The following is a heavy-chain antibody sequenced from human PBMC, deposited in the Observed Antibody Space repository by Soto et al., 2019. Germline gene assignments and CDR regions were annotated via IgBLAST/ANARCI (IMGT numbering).Heavy chain of an antibody. CDR3: AGEGGKYRLLLYYYGMDV. V-gene: IGHV3-11*01. Sequence: QVQLVESGGGLVKPGGSLRLSCAASGFTFSDYYMSWIRQAPGKGLEWVSYISSSGSTIYYADSVKGRFTISRDNAKNSPYVQMNSLRAEDTAVYYGAGEGGKYRLLLYYYGMDVWGQGTTVTVSS. CDR2: ISSSGSTI. CDR1: GFTFSDYY. J-gene: IGHJ6*02. D-gene: IGHD2-2*01.